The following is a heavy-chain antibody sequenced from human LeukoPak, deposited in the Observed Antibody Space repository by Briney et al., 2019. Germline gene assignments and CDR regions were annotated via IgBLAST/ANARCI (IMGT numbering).Heavy chain of an antibody. CDR2: IYYSGST. J-gene: IGHJ4*02. CDR1: GASINTYY. D-gene: IGHD6-6*01. CDR3: ARQSIAARTFDY. V-gene: IGHV4-59*01. Sequence: SETLSLTCTVSGASINTYYWSWIRQPPGKGLEWIGYIYYSGSTSYNPSLKSRVTISVDTSKNQFSLKLSSVTAADTAVYYCARQSIAARTFDYWGQGTLVTVSS.